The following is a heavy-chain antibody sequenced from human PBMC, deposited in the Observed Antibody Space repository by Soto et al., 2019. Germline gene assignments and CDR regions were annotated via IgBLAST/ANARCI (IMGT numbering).Heavy chain of an antibody. V-gene: IGHV1-18*01. CDR1: GYTFTSYG. Sequence: ASVKASCQASGYTFTSYGISWVRQAPGQGLEWMGWISAYNGNTNYAQKLQGRVTMTTDTSTSTAYMELRSLRSDDTAVYYCARDSQSDYGNDYWGQGTLVTVSS. CDR2: ISAYNGNT. J-gene: IGHJ4*02. CDR3: ARDSQSDYGNDY. D-gene: IGHD4-17*01.